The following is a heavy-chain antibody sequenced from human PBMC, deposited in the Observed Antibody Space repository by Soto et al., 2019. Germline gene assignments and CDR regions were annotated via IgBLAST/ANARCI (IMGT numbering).Heavy chain of an antibody. CDR2: MYNTGST. CDR3: ARDLWGYCGTDCYPLDV. J-gene: IGHJ6*02. Sequence: QVQLQESGPGLVKPSETLSLTCTVSGGSISGYYWSWIRQPPGKGLEWIGYMYNTGSTVYNPSFRSRVTISVATSKNLFSLKLNSVTAADTAVYYCARDLWGYCGTDCYPLDVWGQGTTVTVSS. V-gene: IGHV4-59*01. CDR1: GGSISGYY. D-gene: IGHD2-21*02.